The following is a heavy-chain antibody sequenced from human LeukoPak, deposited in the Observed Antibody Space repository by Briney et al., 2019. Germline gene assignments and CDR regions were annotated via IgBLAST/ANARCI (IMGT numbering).Heavy chain of an antibody. V-gene: IGHV4-59*01. CDR1: GGSISRYY. Sequence: SETLSLTCTVSGGSISRYYWNWIRQPPGKGLEWIGYIYNSGSTNYNPSLKSRVTISVDTSKNQVSPKLSSVTAAHPAMYYCARDAGYGVDYWGQGTLVTVSS. D-gene: IGHD5-12*01. CDR2: IYNSGST. CDR3: ARDAGYGVDY. J-gene: IGHJ4*02.